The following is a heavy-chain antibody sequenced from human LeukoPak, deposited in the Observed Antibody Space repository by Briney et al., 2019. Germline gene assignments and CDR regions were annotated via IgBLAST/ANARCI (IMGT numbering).Heavy chain of an antibody. Sequence: GGSLRLSCAASGFTFSRYWMTWARQAPGKGLEWVAIINQDGSEKDYVDSVKGRFTISRDNAKNSLYLQMNSLRAEDTAVYYCAREGYYGSGTYYYYYMDVWGKGTTVTVSS. CDR3: AREGYYGSGTYYYYYMDV. D-gene: IGHD3-10*01. CDR1: GFTFSRYW. V-gene: IGHV3-7*03. CDR2: INQDGSEK. J-gene: IGHJ6*03.